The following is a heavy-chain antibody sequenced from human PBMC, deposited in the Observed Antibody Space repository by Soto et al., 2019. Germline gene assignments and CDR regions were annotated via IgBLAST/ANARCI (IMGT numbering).Heavy chain of an antibody. D-gene: IGHD3-10*01. CDR2: ISSSSSYI. CDR1: GFTFSSYS. CDR3: ARDHVNSDGMDV. V-gene: IGHV3-21*01. Sequence: GGSLRLSCAASGFTFSSYSMNWVRQAPGKGLEWVSSISSSSSYIYYAGSVKGRFTISRDNAKNSLYLQMNSLRAEDTAVYYCARDHVNSDGMDVWGQGTTVTVSS. J-gene: IGHJ6*02.